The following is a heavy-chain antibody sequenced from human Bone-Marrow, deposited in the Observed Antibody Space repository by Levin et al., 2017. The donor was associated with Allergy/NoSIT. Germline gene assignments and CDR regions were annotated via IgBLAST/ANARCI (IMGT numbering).Heavy chain of an antibody. CDR3: ARDRLTMVRGVGFCYYYYYYMDV. D-gene: IGHD3-10*01. CDR1: GFTFSSYA. Sequence: GESLKISCAASGFTFSSYAMHWVRQAPGKGLEWVAVISYDGSNKYYADSVKGRFTISRDNSKNTLYLQMNSLRAEDTAVYYCARDRLTMVRGVGFCYYYYYYMDVWGKGTTVTVSS. CDR2: ISYDGSNK. J-gene: IGHJ6*03. V-gene: IGHV3-30-3*01.